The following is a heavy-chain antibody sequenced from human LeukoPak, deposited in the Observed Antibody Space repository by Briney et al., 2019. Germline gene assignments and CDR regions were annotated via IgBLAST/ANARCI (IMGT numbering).Heavy chain of an antibody. V-gene: IGHV3-23*01. CDR3: ASDFRSYNIRWCLDY. Sequence: GGSLRLSCAASGFTFSSYAMSWVRRAPGKGLEWVSGISGSGGSTHYADSVKGRFTISRDNSKNTLYLQMNSLRAEDTAVYYCASDFRSYNIRWCLDYWGQGTLVTVSS. J-gene: IGHJ4*02. CDR2: ISGSGGST. D-gene: IGHD2-8*02. CDR1: GFTFSSYA.